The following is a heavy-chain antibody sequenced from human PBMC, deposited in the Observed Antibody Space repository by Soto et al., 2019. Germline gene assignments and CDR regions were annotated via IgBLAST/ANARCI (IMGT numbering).Heavy chain of an antibody. CDR3: ARAYNWFDP. J-gene: IGHJ5*02. V-gene: IGHV4-59*01. Sequence: NPSETLSLTCTVPGGSISSYYWSWIRQPPGKGLEWIGYIYYSGSTNYNPSLKGRVTISVDTSKNQFSLKLSSVTAADTAVYYCARAYNWFDPWGQGTLVTVSS. CDR2: IYYSGST. CDR1: GGSISSYY.